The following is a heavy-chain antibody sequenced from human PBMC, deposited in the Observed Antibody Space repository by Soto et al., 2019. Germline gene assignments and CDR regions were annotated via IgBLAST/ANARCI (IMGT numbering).Heavy chain of an antibody. V-gene: IGHV2-5*02. CDR3: AHRLTRRFGDLPVGFDP. J-gene: IGHJ5*02. CDR1: GFSLSTSGVG. Sequence: SGPTLVKPTQTLTLTCTFSGFSLSTSGVGAGWIRQPPGKALEWLALIYWDDDKRYSPSLKSRLTMTKDTSKNQVVLTMTNMDPVDTATYYCAHRLTRRFGDLPVGFDPWGQGTLVTVSS. CDR2: IYWDDDK. D-gene: IGHD3-10*01.